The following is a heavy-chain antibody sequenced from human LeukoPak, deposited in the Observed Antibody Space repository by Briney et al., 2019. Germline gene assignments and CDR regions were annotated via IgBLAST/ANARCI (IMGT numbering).Heavy chain of an antibody. CDR2: ISSSSSYI. J-gene: IGHJ4*02. CDR3: ARESYDSSGSFDY. Sequence: PGGSLRLSCAASGFTFSSYGMSWVRQAPGKGLEWVPSISSSSSYIYYADSVKGRFTISRDNAKNSLYLQMNSLRAEDTAVYYCARESYDSSGSFDYWGQGTLVTVSS. CDR1: GFTFSSYG. V-gene: IGHV3-21*01. D-gene: IGHD3-22*01.